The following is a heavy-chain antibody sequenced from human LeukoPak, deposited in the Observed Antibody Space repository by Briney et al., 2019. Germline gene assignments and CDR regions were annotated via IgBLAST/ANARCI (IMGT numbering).Heavy chain of an antibody. CDR1: GGSISSGSYY. D-gene: IGHD6-6*01. CDR2: IYTSWST. CDR3: ARGIAARRGDFEY. V-gene: IGHV4-61*02. J-gene: IGHJ4*02. Sequence: SQTLSLTCTVSGGSISSGSYYWSWIRQPAGKGLEWIGRIYTSWSTNYNPSLKSRVTISVNTSKNQFSLKLSSVTAADTAVYYCARGIAARRGDFEYWGQGTLVTVSS.